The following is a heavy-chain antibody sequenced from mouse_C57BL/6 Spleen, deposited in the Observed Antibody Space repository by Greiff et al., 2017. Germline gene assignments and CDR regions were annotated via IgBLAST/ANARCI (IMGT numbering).Heavy chain of an antibody. V-gene: IGHV7-1*01. CDR3: ARDARYYGSRGAMDY. Sequence: EVMLVESGGGLVQSGRSLRLSCATSGFTFSDFYMEWVRQAPGKGLEWIAASRNKANDYTTEYSASVKGRFIVSRDTSQSILYLQMNALRAEDTAIYYCARDARYYGSRGAMDYWGQGTSVTVSS. CDR1: GFTFSDFY. CDR2: SRNKANDYTT. D-gene: IGHD1-1*01. J-gene: IGHJ4*01.